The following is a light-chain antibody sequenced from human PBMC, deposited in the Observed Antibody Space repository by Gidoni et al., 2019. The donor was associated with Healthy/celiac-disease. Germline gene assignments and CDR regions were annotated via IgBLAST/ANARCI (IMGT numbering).Light chain of an antibody. CDR1: QSISSW. Sequence: DIQMTQSPSTLSASVGDRVTITCRASQSISSWLAWYQQKPGKAPKLLIYKASSLESGVPSRFSGSGSGTEFTLTISSLQPDDFATYYCQQYNSSLYTFVQGTKLEIK. V-gene: IGKV1-5*03. CDR2: KAS. J-gene: IGKJ2*01. CDR3: QQYNSSLYT.